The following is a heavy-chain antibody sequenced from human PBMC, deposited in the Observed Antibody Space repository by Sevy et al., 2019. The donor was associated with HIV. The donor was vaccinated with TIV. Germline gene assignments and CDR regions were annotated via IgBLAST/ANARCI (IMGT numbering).Heavy chain of an antibody. J-gene: IGHJ3*02. CDR2: IRYDGSKE. CDR1: GFNFNNHA. CDR3: ARDRKVLLVVYAIPFDVFDI. V-gene: IGHV3-30*02. Sequence: GGSLRLSCVASGFNFNNHAMHWVRQAPGKGLEWVAFIRYDGSKEFYADSVKGRFTISRDNSKNTLYLTMNSLRPEDTAVYYCARDRKVLLVVYAIPFDVFDIWGQGTMVTVSS. D-gene: IGHD2-8*02.